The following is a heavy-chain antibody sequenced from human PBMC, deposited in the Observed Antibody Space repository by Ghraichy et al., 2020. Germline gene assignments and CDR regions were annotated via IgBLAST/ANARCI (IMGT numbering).Heavy chain of an antibody. V-gene: IGHV3-23*01. CDR2: IIGSGGST. J-gene: IGHJ4*02. D-gene: IGHD3-10*01. CDR3: AKESLYGSGSYPAYDLDC. CDR1: GFTFSSYA. Sequence: GGSLRLYCTVSGFTFSSYAMSWVRQAPGKGLEYVSAIIGSGGSTYYADSVKGRFTISRDNSKNTLYLQMNSLRAEDTAVYYCAKESLYGSGSYPAYDLDCWGQGTLVTVSS.